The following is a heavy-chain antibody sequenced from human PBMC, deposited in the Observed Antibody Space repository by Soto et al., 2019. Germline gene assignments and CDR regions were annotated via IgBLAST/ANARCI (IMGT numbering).Heavy chain of an antibody. CDR1: GYTFTSYG. Sequence: GASVKVSCKASGYTFTSYGISWVRQAPGQGLEWMGWISAYNGNTNYAQKLQGRVTMTTDTSTSTACMELRSLRSDDTAVYYCARDLGPTGDAFDIWGQGTMVTVSS. V-gene: IGHV1-18*01. J-gene: IGHJ3*02. CDR3: ARDLGPTGDAFDI. CDR2: ISAYNGNT. D-gene: IGHD7-27*01.